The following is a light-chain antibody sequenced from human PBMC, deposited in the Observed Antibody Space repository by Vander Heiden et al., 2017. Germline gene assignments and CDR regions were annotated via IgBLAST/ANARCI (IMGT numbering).Light chain of an antibody. CDR3: QQYFDSPLT. V-gene: IGKV4-1*01. J-gene: IGKJ4*01. CDR2: WAS. CDR1: QSVLYSSNNKNY. Sequence: DSLALSLGERATINCKSSQSVLYSSNNKNYLAWYQQKPGQPPKLLIYWASTRESGVPDRFSGSGSGTDFTLTISSLQAEDVAVYSCQQYFDSPLTFGGGTRVEIK.